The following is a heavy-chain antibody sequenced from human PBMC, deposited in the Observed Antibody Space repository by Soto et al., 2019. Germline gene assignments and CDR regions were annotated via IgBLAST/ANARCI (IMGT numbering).Heavy chain of an antibody. CDR1: GYTFTSYG. Sequence: ASVKVSCKASGYTFTSYGISWVRQAPGQGLEWMGWISAYNGNTNYAQKLQGRVTMTTDTSTSTAYMELRSLRSDDTAVYYCAGYYDSSGYYRHDASDIWGPGTMVTGSS. CDR3: AGYYDSSGYYRHDASDI. V-gene: IGHV1-18*01. D-gene: IGHD3-22*01. J-gene: IGHJ3*02. CDR2: ISAYNGNT.